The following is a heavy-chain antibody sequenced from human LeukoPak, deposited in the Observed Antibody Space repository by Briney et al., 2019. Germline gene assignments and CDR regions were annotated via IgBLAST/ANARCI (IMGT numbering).Heavy chain of an antibody. CDR1: GFTFSSYG. CDR3: GRFTRSGDSVY. J-gene: IGHJ4*02. D-gene: IGHD7-27*01. CDR2: IWYDGSNK. V-gene: IGHV3-33*03. Sequence: GGSLRLSCAASGFTFSSYGMHWVRQAPGKGLEWVAVIWYDGSNKYYADSVKGRFTISRDNAENSLYLQMNSLKAEDTAVYYCGRFTRSGDSVYWGQGTLVTVSS.